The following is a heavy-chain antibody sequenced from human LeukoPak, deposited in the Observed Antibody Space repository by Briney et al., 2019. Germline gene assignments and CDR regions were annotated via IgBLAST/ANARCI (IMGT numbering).Heavy chain of an antibody. D-gene: IGHD3-10*01. Sequence: SETLSLTCAVYGGSFSGYYWSWIRQPPGKGLEWIGEINHSGSTNYNPSLESRVTISVDTSKNQFSLKLSSVTAADTAVYYCARLELLWFGELSFDPWGQGTLVTVSS. J-gene: IGHJ5*02. CDR2: INHSGST. CDR3: ARLELLWFGELSFDP. V-gene: IGHV4-34*01. CDR1: GGSFSGYY.